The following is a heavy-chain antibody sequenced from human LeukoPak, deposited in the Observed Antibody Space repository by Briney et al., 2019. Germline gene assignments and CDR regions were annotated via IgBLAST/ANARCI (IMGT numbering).Heavy chain of an antibody. D-gene: IGHD3-3*01. CDR1: GFTFSSYA. CDR2: IKSKTDGGTT. V-gene: IGHV3-15*01. J-gene: IGHJ4*02. Sequence: GGSLRLSCAASGFTFSSYAMSWVRQAPGKGLEWVGRIKSKTDGGTTDYAAPVKGRFTISRDDSKNTLYLQMNSLKTEDTAVYYCTTDGPGYDFWSGYSPGDCYLDCFDYWGQGTLVTVSS. CDR3: TTDGPGYDFWSGYSPGDCYLDCFDY.